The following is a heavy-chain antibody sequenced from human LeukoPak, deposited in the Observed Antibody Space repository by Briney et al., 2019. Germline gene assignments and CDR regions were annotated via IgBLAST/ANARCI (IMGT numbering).Heavy chain of an antibody. Sequence: PGGSLRLLCEVFRFTLSTSDMSWARQAPGKGLQWYSGCSANDDTTYYVGSVKGRFTVSRDNSKNTLCLQMNSLRGDDTAVYYCRFYSSGSDYWGQGTLVTVSS. CDR2: CSANDDTT. D-gene: IGHD2-15*01. J-gene: IGHJ4*02. CDR1: RFTLSTSD. V-gene: IGHV3-23*01. CDR3: RFYSSGSDY.